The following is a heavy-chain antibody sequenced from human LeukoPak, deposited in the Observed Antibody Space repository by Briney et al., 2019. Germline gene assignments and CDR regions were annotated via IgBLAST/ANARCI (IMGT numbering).Heavy chain of an antibody. V-gene: IGHV1-69*05. D-gene: IGHD3-9*01. CDR2: IIPIFGTA. J-gene: IGHJ4*02. CDR3: ARVAPNYDNLTGYPYYFDY. CDR1: GGTFSSYA. Sequence: ASVKVSCKASGGTFSSYAISWVRQAPGQGLEWMGGIIPIFGTANYAQKFQGRVTITTDESTSTAYMELSSLRSEDTAVYYCARVAPNYDNLTGYPYYFDYWGQGTLVTVSS.